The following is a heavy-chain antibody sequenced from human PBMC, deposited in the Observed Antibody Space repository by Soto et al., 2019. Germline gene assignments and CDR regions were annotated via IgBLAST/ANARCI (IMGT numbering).Heavy chain of an antibody. CDR2: TWYDGSNK. D-gene: IGHD3-10*01. V-gene: IGHV3-33*08. CDR3: AAGEPLHY. J-gene: IGHJ4*02. Sequence: PWGSLVLACASSGFTFSFYAMRWVRQAPGKGLEWVEITWYDGSNKYYADSVKGRFTIPRDNFKTTVHLQMNSLRAEDTAMYYCAAGEPLHYRGQGTLVTGSS. CDR1: GFTFSFYA.